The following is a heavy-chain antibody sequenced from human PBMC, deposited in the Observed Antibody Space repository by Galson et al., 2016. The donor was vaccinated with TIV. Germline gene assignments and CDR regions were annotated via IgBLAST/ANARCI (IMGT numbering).Heavy chain of an antibody. CDR1: EITVSRNY. Sequence: SLRLSCAASEITVSRNYMTWVRQAPGGGLEWVSTIYSGGDTYYADSVKGRFTISRDNSKNTLYLQMSGLRTEDTAVYYCGRYRYYDASGYYYYYYGMDVWGQGTTVTVSS. CDR2: IYSGGDT. D-gene: IGHD3-22*01. J-gene: IGHJ6*02. V-gene: IGHV3-66*02. CDR3: GRYRYYDASGYYYYYYGMDV.